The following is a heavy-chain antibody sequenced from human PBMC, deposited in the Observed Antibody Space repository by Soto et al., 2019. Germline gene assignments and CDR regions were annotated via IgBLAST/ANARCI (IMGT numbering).Heavy chain of an antibody. Sequence: QVQLQQWGAGLLKPSETLSLTCAVYGGSFSGYYWSWIRQPPGKGLEWIGEINHSGSTNYNPSLKSRVTVSEDSSKNQFALKLSSVTAGDSAVYYCGTVCIDYWGHETLVIV. J-gene: IGHJ4*01. CDR1: GGSFSGYY. CDR2: INHSGST. CDR3: GTVCIDY. V-gene: IGHV4-34*01. D-gene: IGHD2-8*01.